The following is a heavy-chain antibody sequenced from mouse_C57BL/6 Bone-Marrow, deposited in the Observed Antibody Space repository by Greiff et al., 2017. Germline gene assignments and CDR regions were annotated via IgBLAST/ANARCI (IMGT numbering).Heavy chain of an antibody. Sequence: EVKLVESGGGLVQPGGSLKLSCAASGFTFSDYYMYWVRQTPEKRLEWVAYISNGGGSTYYPDTVKGRFTISRDNAKNTLYLQMSRLKSEDTAMYYCARRDGYYWHFDVWGTGTTVTVSS. CDR2: ISNGGGST. CDR1: GFTFSDYY. D-gene: IGHD2-3*01. V-gene: IGHV5-12*01. CDR3: ARRDGYYWHFDV. J-gene: IGHJ1*03.